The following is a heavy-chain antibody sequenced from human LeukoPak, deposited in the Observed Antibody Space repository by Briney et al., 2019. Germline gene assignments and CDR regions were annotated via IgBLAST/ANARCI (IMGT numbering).Heavy chain of an antibody. V-gene: IGHV1-2*02. D-gene: IGHD6-6*01. CDR3: ARGDLGIAARPLA. CDR2: INPNSGGT. CDR1: GYTFTGYY. Sequence: ASVKVSCKASGYTFTGYYMHWVRQAPGQGLEWMGWINPNSGGTNYAQKFQGRVTMTRDTSISTAYMELSRLRSDDTAMYYCARGDLGIAARPLAWGQGTLVTVSS. J-gene: IGHJ5*02.